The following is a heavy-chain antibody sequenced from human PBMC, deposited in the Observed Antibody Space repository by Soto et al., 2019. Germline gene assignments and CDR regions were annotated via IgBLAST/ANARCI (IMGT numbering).Heavy chain of an antibody. D-gene: IGHD3-3*01. CDR1: GFSLTTTGVG. Sequence: SGPTLVNPTQTLTLTCTFSGFSLTTTGVGVGWIRQPPGKALEWLALVYWDDDKTYRPSLKSSLTITKDTSKNQVVLTMTNVEPVDTATYYCAHRRSGPHFDYWGQGILVTVSS. V-gene: IGHV2-5*02. CDR3: AHRRSGPHFDY. CDR2: VYWDDDK. J-gene: IGHJ4*02.